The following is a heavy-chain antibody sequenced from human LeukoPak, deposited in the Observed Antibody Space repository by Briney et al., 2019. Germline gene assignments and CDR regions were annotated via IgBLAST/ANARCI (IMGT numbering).Heavy chain of an antibody. J-gene: IGHJ4*02. V-gene: IGHV1-46*01. CDR1: GYTFTSHY. CDR3: ARVANKRTLDY. D-gene: IGHD1-14*01. Sequence: ASVKVSCKASGYTFTSHYMRWVRQAPGQGLEWMGIINPSGGSTSYAQKFQGRVTMTRDTSTSTVYMELGSLRSEDTAVYYCARVANKRTLDYWGQGTLVTVSS. CDR2: INPSGGST.